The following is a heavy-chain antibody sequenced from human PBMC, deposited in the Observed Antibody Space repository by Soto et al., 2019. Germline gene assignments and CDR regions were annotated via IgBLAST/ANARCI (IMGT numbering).Heavy chain of an antibody. V-gene: IGHV1-2*02. CDR3: ARRMSGSYWPYYYYYYGMDV. D-gene: IGHD1-26*01. J-gene: IGHJ6*02. CDR2: INPNSGGT. CDR1: GYTFTGYY. Sequence: ASVKVSCKASGYTFTGYYMHWVRQAPGQGLEWMGWINPNSGGTNYAQKFQGRVTMTRDTSISTAYMELSRLRSDDTAVHYCARRMSGSYWPYYYYYYGMDVWGQGTTVTAP.